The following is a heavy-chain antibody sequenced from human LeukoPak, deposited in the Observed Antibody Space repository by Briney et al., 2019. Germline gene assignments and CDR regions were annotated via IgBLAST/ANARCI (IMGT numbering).Heavy chain of an antibody. CDR3: ARSSYGDYEDY. D-gene: IGHD4-17*01. CDR2: INHSGST. J-gene: IGHJ4*02. V-gene: IGHV4-34*01. Sequence: PSETLSLTCAVYGGSFSGYYWSWIRQPPGKGLEWIGEINHSGSTNYNPSLKSRVTISVDTSKNQFSLKLSSVTAADTAVYYCARSSYGDYEDYWGQGTLVTVSS. CDR1: GGSFSGYY.